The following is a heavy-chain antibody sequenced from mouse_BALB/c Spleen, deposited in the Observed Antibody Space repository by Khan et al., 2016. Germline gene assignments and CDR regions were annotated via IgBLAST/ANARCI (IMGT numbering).Heavy chain of an antibody. J-gene: IGHJ4*01. CDR1: GFTFSDYY. V-gene: IGHV5-12*02. CDR3: ARQGYDYDPYALYY. CDR2: ISNGGGST. D-gene: IGHD2-4*01. Sequence: EVELVESGGGLVQPGGSLKLSCATSGFTFSDYYMYWVRQTPEKRLEWVAYISNGGGSTYYPDTVKGRFTISRANAKNTLYLQMSRLKSEDTAMYYCARQGYDYDPYALYYWGQGTSVTVSS.